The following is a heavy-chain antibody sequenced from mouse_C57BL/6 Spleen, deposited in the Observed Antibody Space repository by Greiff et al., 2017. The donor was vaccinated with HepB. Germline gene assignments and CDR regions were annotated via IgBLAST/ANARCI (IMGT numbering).Heavy chain of an antibody. D-gene: IGHD2-13*01. CDR1: GYTFTDYY. Sequence: EVQLQQSGPELVKPGASVKISCKASGYTFTDYYMNWVKQSHGKSLEWIGDINPNNGGTSYNQKFKGKATLTVDKSSSTAYMELRSLTSEDSAVYYCARYGLLHLADVWGTGTTVTVSS. J-gene: IGHJ1*03. CDR2: INPNNGGT. CDR3: ARYGLLHLADV. V-gene: IGHV1-26*01.